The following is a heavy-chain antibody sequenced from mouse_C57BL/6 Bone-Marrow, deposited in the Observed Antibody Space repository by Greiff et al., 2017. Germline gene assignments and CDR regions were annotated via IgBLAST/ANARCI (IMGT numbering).Heavy chain of an antibody. CDR1: GYTFTSYW. J-gene: IGHJ3*01. CDR3: ARGRGNYKGWFAY. V-gene: IGHV1-59*01. Sequence: VQLQQPGAELVRPGTSVKLSCKASGYTFTSYWMHWVKQRPGQGLEWIGVIDPSDSYTNYNQKFKGKATLTVDTSSSTAYMQLSSLTSEDSAVYYCARGRGNYKGWFAYWGQGTLVTVSA. CDR2: IDPSDSYT. D-gene: IGHD2-1*01.